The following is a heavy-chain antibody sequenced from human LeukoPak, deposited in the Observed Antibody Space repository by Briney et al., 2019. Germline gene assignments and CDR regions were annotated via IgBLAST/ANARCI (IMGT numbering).Heavy chain of an antibody. Sequence: SETLTLTCTVSSGSISTYYWTWIRQPPGKGLEWIGNILYTGSTNYNASLKSGLTISVDTYKKEFSLKQTSVTAADTAVYYCARGSVRSRFLDYWGQGALVTVSS. CDR3: ARGSVRSRFLDY. V-gene: IGHV4-59*01. J-gene: IGHJ4*02. D-gene: IGHD6-25*01. CDR1: SGSISTYY. CDR2: ILYTGST.